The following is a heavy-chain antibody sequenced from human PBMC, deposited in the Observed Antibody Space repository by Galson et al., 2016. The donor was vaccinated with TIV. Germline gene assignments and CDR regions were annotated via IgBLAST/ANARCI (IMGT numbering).Heavy chain of an antibody. J-gene: IGHJ5*02. CDR2: TYYRSKWYN. Sequence: CAISGDSVSSSRAAWNWIRQSPSRGPEWLGRTYYRSKWYNDYALSVKSRITINIDTSKNQVSLQLNSVTPEDTAVYYCARGPHPSHIVLRGPPPNWFDPWGQGTLVTVSS. CDR3: ARGPHPSHIVLRGPPPNWFDP. CDR1: GDSVSSSRAA. V-gene: IGHV6-1*01. D-gene: IGHD3-10*01.